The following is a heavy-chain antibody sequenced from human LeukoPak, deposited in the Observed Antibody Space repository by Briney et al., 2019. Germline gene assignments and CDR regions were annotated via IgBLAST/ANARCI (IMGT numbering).Heavy chain of an antibody. Sequence: SETLSLTCSVSGGSIISYYWSWIRQPPGKGLEWIGYIYSTGSTNYNPSLKSRVAMSVDTSKNQFSLKLSSVTAADTAVYSCARGKGGSLSAFDIWGQGTMLTVSS. CDR3: ARGKGGSLSAFDI. CDR2: IYSTGST. D-gene: IGHD2-15*01. V-gene: IGHV4-59*01. CDR1: GGSIISYY. J-gene: IGHJ3*02.